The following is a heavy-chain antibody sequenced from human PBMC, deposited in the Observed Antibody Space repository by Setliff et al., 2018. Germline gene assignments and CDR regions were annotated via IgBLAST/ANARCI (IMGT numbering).Heavy chain of an antibody. CDR1: GGSISSGSYY. J-gene: IGHJ4*02. CDR2: IHYSGST. Sequence: SETLSLTCTVSGGSISSGSYYWGWIRQPPRKGLEWIGSIHYSGSTYYNPSLKSRVTISVDTSKNQFSLKLDSVIVADTAVYYCASNPFNCGPPYYFDYWGQGTLVTVSS. CDR3: ASNPFNCGPPYYFDY. D-gene: IGHD1-20*01. V-gene: IGHV4-39*01.